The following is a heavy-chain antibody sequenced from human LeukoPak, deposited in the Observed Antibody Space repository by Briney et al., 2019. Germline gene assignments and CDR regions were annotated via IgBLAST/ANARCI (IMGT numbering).Heavy chain of an antibody. CDR1: GFTFGSYA. D-gene: IGHD5-12*01. CDR3: ARDNGGYDWALDV. V-gene: IGHV3-30-3*01. Sequence: GRSLRLSCAASGFTFGSYAMHWVRQAPGKGLEWVAVISYDGSNKYYADSVKGRFTISRDNSKNTLYLQMNSLRAEDTAVYYCARDNGGYDWALDVWGQGTTVTVSS. J-gene: IGHJ6*02. CDR2: ISYDGSNK.